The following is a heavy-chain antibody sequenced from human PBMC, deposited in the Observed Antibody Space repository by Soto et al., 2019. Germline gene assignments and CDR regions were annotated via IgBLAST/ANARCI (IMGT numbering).Heavy chain of an antibody. CDR3: AGAQYAGSYFEGCDF. Sequence: GGSLRLSCAASGFTLSSYAMSWVRQAPGKGLDWVAVIWYDGSNKYYAESVKGRFTISRDNSKNTLYVQMNSLTVEDTAVYYCAGAQYAGSYFEGCDFWGQGTMVTVSS. CDR2: IWYDGSNK. J-gene: IGHJ3*01. D-gene: IGHD1-26*01. CDR1: GFTLSSYA. V-gene: IGHV3-33*03.